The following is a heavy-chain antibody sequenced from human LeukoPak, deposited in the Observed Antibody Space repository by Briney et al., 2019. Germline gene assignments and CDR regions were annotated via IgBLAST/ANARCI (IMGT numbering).Heavy chain of an antibody. V-gene: IGHV1-46*01. CDR3: ARVIGDSSGYYYVSDY. D-gene: IGHD3-22*01. Sequence: GASVKVSCKASGYTFTSYYMLWVRQAPGQGLEWMGIINPSGGSTSYAQKFQGRVTMTRDTSTSTVYMELSSLRSEDTAVYYCARVIGDSSGYYYVSDYWGQGTLVTVSS. CDR2: INPSGGST. J-gene: IGHJ4*02. CDR1: GYTFTSYY.